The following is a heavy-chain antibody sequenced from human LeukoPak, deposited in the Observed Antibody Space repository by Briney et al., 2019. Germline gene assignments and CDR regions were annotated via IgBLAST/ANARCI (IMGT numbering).Heavy chain of an antibody. CDR2: IIGGGGST. J-gene: IGHJ6*02. CDR3: AREIFWDSSSWSYYGMDV. D-gene: IGHD6-13*01. CDR1: GFTFSSYA. Sequence: PGGSLRLSCAASGFTFSSYAMSWVRQAPGKGLEWVSAIIGGGGSTYYAAAVKGRFTISRDNSKNTLYLQMNSLRAEDTAVYYCAREIFWDSSSWSYYGMDVWGQGTTVTVSS. V-gene: IGHV3-23*01.